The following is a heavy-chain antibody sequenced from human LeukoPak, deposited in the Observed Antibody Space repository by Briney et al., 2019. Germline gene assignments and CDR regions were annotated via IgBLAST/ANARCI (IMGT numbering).Heavy chain of an antibody. CDR3: ASTFGVDYYYYYYMDV. V-gene: IGHV1-69*06. J-gene: IGHJ6*03. CDR1: GGTFSSYA. D-gene: IGHD3-3*01. Sequence: SVKVSCKASGGTFSSYAISWVRQAPGQGLEWMGGIIPIFGTANYAQKFQGRVTITADKSTSTAYMELSSLRSEDTAVYYCASTFGVDYYYYYYMDVWGKGTTVTVSS. CDR2: IIPIFGTA.